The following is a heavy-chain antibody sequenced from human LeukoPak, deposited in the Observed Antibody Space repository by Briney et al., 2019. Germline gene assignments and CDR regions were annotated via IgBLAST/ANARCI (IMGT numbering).Heavy chain of an antibody. D-gene: IGHD2-2*01. Sequence: PGGSLTLSCAASGFTFSSYAMHWVRQAPGKGLEWVAVISYDGSNKYYADSVKGRFTISRDTSKNTLYLHMNSLRADDTAMYYCVRDRCSSCHYFGCWGQGTLVSVSS. CDR2: ISYDGSNK. CDR1: GFTFSSYA. V-gene: IGHV3-30-3*01. CDR3: VRDRCSSCHYFGC. J-gene: IGHJ4*02.